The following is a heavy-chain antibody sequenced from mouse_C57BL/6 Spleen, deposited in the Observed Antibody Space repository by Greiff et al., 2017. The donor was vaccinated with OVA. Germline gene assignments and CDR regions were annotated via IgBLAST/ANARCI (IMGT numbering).Heavy chain of an antibody. CDR1: GYTFTSYW. Sequence: VQLQQPGAELVMPGASVKLSCKASGYTFTSYWMHWVKQRPGQGLEWIGEIDPSDSYTNYNQKFKGKSTLTVDKSSSTAYMQLSSLTSEDSAVDYCARGRPAWFAYWGQGTLVTVSA. CDR3: ARGRPAWFAY. J-gene: IGHJ3*01. V-gene: IGHV1-69*01. CDR2: IDPSDSYT.